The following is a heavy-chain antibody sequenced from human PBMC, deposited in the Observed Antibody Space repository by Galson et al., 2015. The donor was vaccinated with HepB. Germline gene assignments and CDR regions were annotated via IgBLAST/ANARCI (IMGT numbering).Heavy chain of an antibody. Sequence: TLSLTCAVSGGSMNSGGSSWSWIRRPPGRGLEWIGFIYYTGNTYYNPSLKSRVSISVDTSKNQFSLNLSSVTAADTAVYFCARAVLLWFGESLGVRAFDIWGQGTMVTVSS. CDR2: IYYTGNT. J-gene: IGHJ3*02. CDR3: ARAVLLWFGESLGVRAFDI. CDR1: GGSMNSGGSS. D-gene: IGHD3-10*01. V-gene: IGHV4-30-4*07.